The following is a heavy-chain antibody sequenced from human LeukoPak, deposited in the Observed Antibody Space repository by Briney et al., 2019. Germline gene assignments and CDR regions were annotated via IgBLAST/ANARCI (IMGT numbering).Heavy chain of an antibody. CDR1: GFTFSSYA. Sequence: GGSLRLSCAASGFTFSSYAMSWVRQAPGKGLEWVSAISGSGGSTYYADSVKGRFTISRDNSKNTLYLQMNSLRAEDTAVYYRAKELAVGGWPGDAFDIWGQGTMVTVSS. CDR3: AKELAVGGWPGDAFDI. D-gene: IGHD6-19*01. CDR2: ISGSGGST. V-gene: IGHV3-23*01. J-gene: IGHJ3*02.